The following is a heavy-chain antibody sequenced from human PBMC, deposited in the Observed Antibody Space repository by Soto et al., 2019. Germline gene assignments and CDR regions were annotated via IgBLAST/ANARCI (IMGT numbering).Heavy chain of an antibody. CDR2: ISANDAGT. J-gene: IGHJ4*02. Sequence: GGSLRLSCDASGFTLRNYAMTWIRQAPGKGLEWVSLISANDAGTYYAESVKTRFTISTDQSRNTVYLQMDSLRADDTAIYYCAKAKNDYNWDNRPPFDYWGQGTLVTVSS. CDR1: GFTLRNYA. V-gene: IGHV3-23*01. CDR3: AKAKNDYNWDNRPPFDY. D-gene: IGHD1-20*01.